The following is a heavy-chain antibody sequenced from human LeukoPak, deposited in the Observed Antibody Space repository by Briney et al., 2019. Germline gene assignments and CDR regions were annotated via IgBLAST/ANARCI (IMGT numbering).Heavy chain of an antibody. D-gene: IGHD3-3*01. CDR3: ARVYYDFWSGYYFEDAFDI. CDR1: GGSISSYY. J-gene: IGHJ3*02. Sequence: SETLSLTCTVSGGSISSYYWSWIRQPPGKGLEWIGYIYYSGSTNYNPSLKSRVTISVDTPKNQFSLKLSSVTAADTAVYYCARVYYDFWSGYYFEDAFDIWGQGTMVTVSS. V-gene: IGHV4-59*01. CDR2: IYYSGST.